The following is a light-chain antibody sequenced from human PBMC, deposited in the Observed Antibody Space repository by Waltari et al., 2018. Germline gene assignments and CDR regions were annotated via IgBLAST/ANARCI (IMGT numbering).Light chain of an antibody. CDR2: SAS. J-gene: IGKJ1*01. CDR1: QSVSRT. CDR3: QKYGTLPAT. Sequence: EIVLTQSPGTLSLSPGERATLSCRASQSVSRTLAWYQQKPGQAPRLLIYSASTRATGIPDRFSGSGFVTDLSLTISRLEPEDFAVYYCQKYGTLPATFGQGTTVEIK. V-gene: IGKV3-20*01.